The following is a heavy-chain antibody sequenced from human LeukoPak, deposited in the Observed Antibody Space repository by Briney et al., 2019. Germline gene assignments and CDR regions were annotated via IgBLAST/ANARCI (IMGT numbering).Heavy chain of an antibody. CDR3: ARALDYYDSRGYFDY. CDR2: IYYSGRT. CDR1: GGSISSSSYY. Sequence: SETLSLTCTVSGGSISSSSYYWGWIRQPPGKGLEWIGTIYYSGRTYYNPSLKSRVTISVDTSRNQFSLKLSSVTAADTAVYYCARALDYYDSRGYFDYWGQGTLVTVSS. V-gene: IGHV4-39*07. D-gene: IGHD3-22*01. J-gene: IGHJ4*02.